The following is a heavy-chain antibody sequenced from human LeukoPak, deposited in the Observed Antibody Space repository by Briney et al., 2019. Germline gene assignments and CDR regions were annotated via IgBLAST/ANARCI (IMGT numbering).Heavy chain of an antibody. V-gene: IGHV3-33*01. Sequence: PGRSLRLSCAASGFTFSSYGMHWVRRAPGKGLEWVAVIWYDGSNKYYADSVKGRFTISRDNSKNTLYLQMNSLRAEDTAVYYCARASICSSTSCYRPYYYYYGMDVWGQGTTVTVSS. D-gene: IGHD2-2*01. J-gene: IGHJ6*02. CDR3: ARASICSSTSCYRPYYYYYGMDV. CDR1: GFTFSSYG. CDR2: IWYDGSNK.